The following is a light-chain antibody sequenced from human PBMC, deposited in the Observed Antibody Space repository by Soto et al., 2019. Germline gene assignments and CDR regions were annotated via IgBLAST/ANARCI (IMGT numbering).Light chain of an antibody. J-gene: IGLJ2*01. Sequence: QSALTQPASVSASPGQSITISCTGTNSNVGHFNLVSWYQQHPGKAPQLIIYANDKRPSGVSDRFSGSKSGSTASLTISGLQAEDEADYYCASYEALFGAGTKLTVL. CDR1: NSNVGHFNL. V-gene: IGLV2-23*01. CDR3: ASYEAL. CDR2: AND.